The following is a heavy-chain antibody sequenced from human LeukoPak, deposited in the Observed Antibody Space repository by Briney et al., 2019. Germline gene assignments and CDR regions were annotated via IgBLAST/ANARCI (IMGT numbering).Heavy chain of an antibody. CDR3: ATYRIQLWHGNY. D-gene: IGHD5-18*01. Sequence: ASVKVSCKVSGYTVTELSMHWVRQSPGKGLEWMGGFHPEDGETIYAQKFQGRVTMTEDTSTDTAYMELSSLRSEDTAVYYCATYRIQLWHGNYWGQGTLVTVSS. J-gene: IGHJ4*02. CDR1: GYTVTELS. V-gene: IGHV1-24*01. CDR2: FHPEDGET.